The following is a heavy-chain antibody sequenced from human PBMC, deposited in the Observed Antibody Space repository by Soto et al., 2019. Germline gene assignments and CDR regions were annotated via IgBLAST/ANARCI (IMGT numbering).Heavy chain of an antibody. V-gene: IGHV1-69*13. CDR3: ARGRRYCSSTSCYTFDY. Sequence: SVKVSCKASGGTFSSYSISWVRQAPVQGLEWMGGIIPIFGTANYAQKFQGRVTITADESTSTAYMELSSLRSEDTAVYYCARGRRYCSSTSCYTFDYWGQGTLVTVSS. CDR1: GGTFSSYS. D-gene: IGHD2-2*01. CDR2: IIPIFGTA. J-gene: IGHJ4*02.